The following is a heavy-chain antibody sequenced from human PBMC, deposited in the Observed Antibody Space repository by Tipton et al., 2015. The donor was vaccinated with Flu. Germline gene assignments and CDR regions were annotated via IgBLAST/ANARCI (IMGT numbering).Heavy chain of an antibody. CDR2: IDYRGSA. D-gene: IGHD3-10*01. J-gene: IGHJ6*02. CDR1: GGSIYSDVYY. V-gene: IGHV4-30-4*01. Sequence: TLSLTCTVSGGSIYSDVYYWTWIRHTPGEGLEWLGFIDYRGSAHYNPSLKSRLSLSVDTSKNHFSLDLNSVTAADTAVYYCARDQGFGAGLTYDYYGMDVWGQGTTVTVSS. CDR3: ARDQGFGAGLTYDYYGMDV.